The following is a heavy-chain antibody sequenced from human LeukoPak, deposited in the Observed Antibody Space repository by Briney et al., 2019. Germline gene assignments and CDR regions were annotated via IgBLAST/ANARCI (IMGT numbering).Heavy chain of an antibody. CDR1: GGSFSGYY. CDR3: ARDKVGAIINFDY. CDR2: INHSGST. D-gene: IGHD1-26*01. Sequence: PSETLSLTCAVYGGSFSGYYWSWIRQPPGKGLEWIGEINHSGSTNYNPSLKSRVTISVDTSKNQFSLKLSSVTAADTAVYYCARDKVGAIINFDYWGQGTLVTVSS. J-gene: IGHJ4*02. V-gene: IGHV4-34*01.